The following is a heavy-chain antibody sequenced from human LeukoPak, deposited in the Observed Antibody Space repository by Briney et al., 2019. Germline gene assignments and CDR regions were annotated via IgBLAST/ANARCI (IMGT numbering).Heavy chain of an antibody. Sequence: GGSLRLSCAASGFAFSSYNMNWVRQAPGKGLEWVSLISGDGGSTYYADSVKGRFTISRDNSKNSLYLQMNSLRTEDTALYYCAKDKAGFGDAFDIWGQGTMVTVSS. CDR2: ISGDGGST. CDR1: GFAFSSYN. J-gene: IGHJ3*02. V-gene: IGHV3-43*02. D-gene: IGHD6-13*01. CDR3: AKDKAGFGDAFDI.